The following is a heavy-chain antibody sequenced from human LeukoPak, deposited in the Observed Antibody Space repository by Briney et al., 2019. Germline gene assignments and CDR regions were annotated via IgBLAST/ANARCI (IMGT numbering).Heavy chain of an antibody. D-gene: IGHD3-10*01. Sequence: PSETLSLTCTVSGGSISSSSYYWGWIRQPPGKGLEWIGSIYYSGSTYYNPSLKSRVTISVDTSKNQFSLKLSSVTAADTAVYYCARDRTVRGVIVDAFDIWGQGTMVTVSS. CDR2: IYYSGST. CDR1: GGSISSSSYY. J-gene: IGHJ3*02. CDR3: ARDRTVRGVIVDAFDI. V-gene: IGHV4-39*07.